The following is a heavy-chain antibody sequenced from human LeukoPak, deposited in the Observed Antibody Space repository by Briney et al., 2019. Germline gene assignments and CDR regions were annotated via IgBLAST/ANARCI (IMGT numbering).Heavy chain of an antibody. J-gene: IGHJ4*02. V-gene: IGHV3-21*01. D-gene: IGHD3-22*01. CDR3: AKDRHYESNVLGY. Sequence: GGSLRLSCAASGFTLSSYSMNWVRRAPGKGLEWVSSISSSSSYIYYADSVKGRFTISRDNAKNSLYLQMNSLRAEDTAVYYCAKDRHYESNVLGYWGQGTLVTVSS. CDR1: GFTLSSYS. CDR2: ISSSSSYI.